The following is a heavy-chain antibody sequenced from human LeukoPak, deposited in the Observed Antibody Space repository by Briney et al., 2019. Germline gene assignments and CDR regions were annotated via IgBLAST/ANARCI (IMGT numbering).Heavy chain of an antibody. CDR1: GFTFSTYG. Sequence: GGSLRLSCAASGFTFSTYGMHWVRQAPGQGLEWVAVIWYDGNNKYYADSVKGRFTIYRDNSKNTVYLQMNSLRAEDTAVYYCARYGSGSYYTDYWGQGTLVTVSS. CDR3: ARYGSGSYYTDY. CDR2: IWYDGNNK. J-gene: IGHJ4*02. D-gene: IGHD3-10*01. V-gene: IGHV3-33*01.